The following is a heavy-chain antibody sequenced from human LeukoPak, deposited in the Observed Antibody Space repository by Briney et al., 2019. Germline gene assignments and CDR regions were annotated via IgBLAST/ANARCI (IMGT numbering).Heavy chain of an antibody. J-gene: IGHJ4*02. CDR1: GFTFSSYV. CDR3: AKDLRSGYYGIFDY. Sequence: PGGSLRLSCAASGFTFSSYVMSWVRQAPGKGLEWVSGISGSGDNTYYADSVKGRFTISRDNSKNTLYVQVNSLGTEDTAAYYCAKDLRSGYYGIFDYWGQGTLVTVSS. D-gene: IGHD3-22*01. CDR2: ISGSGDNT. V-gene: IGHV3-23*01.